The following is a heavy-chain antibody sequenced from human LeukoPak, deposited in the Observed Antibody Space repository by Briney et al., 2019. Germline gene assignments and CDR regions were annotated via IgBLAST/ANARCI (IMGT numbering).Heavy chain of an antibody. CDR3: ARASYYYDSSGYKFDY. CDR1: GFTFDDYA. Sequence: PGRSLRLSCAASGFTFDDYAMHWVRQAPGKGLEWVSGISWNSGSIGYADSVKGRFTISRDNAKNSLYLQMNSLRAEDTALYYCARASYYYDSSGYKFDYWGQGTLVTVSS. D-gene: IGHD3-22*01. V-gene: IGHV3-9*01. J-gene: IGHJ4*02. CDR2: ISWNSGSI.